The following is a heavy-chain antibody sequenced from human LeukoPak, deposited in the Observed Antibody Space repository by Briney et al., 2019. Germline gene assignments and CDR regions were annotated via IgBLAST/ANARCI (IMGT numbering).Heavy chain of an antibody. D-gene: IGHD4-17*01. J-gene: IGHJ5*02. CDR1: GRSISSDDYY. CDR2: IYYSGST. CDR3: ARMTTVTTVRVHWFDP. V-gene: IGHV4-30-4*01. Sequence: SQTLSLTCTVSGRSISSDDYYWSWIRQPPGKGLEWIAYIYYSGSTYYNPSLKSRVTISVDTSKNQFSLKLSSVTAADTAVYYCARMTTVTTVRVHWFDPWGQGTLVTVSS.